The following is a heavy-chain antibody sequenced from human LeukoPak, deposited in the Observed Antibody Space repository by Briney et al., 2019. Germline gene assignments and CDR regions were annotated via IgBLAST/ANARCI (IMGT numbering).Heavy chain of an antibody. V-gene: IGHV3-23*01. CDR1: GLSFTTFA. CDR2: MKGTGET. D-gene: IGHD1-14*01. CDR3: ARASWVSTTDAVR. J-gene: IGHJ4*02. Sequence: GGSLRLSCAASGLSFTTFAMSWVRQGPARGLEWVSSMKGTGETFYADSVKGRFSLSRDSSRNTVHLQLNNLRVEDTAIYYCARASWVSTTDAVRWGQGTLVTVSS.